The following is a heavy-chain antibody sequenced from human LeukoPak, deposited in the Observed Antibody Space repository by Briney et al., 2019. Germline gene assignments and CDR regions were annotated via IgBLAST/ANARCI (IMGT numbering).Heavy chain of an antibody. Sequence: SETLSLTCTVSGGSISRYYWSWLRQPPGKGLEWIGYIYYSGSTNYNPSLKSRVTISVDTSKNQFSLKLSSVTAADTAVYYCARGGNMIVVATAFQHWGQGTLVTVSS. CDR1: GGSISRYY. J-gene: IGHJ1*01. CDR2: IYYSGST. CDR3: ARGGNMIVVATAFQH. V-gene: IGHV4-59*01. D-gene: IGHD3-22*01.